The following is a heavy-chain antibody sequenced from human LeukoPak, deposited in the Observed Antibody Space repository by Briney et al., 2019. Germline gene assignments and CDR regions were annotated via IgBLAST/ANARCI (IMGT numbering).Heavy chain of an antibody. CDR1: GGTFSSYA. CDR2: IIPIFGTA. Sequence: ASVKVSCKASGGTFSSYAIGWVRQAPGQGLEWMGGIIPIFGTANYAQRFQGRVTITTDESTSTAYMELSSLRSEDTAVYYCASAPGIAVAGTNDAFDIWGQGTMVTVSS. V-gene: IGHV1-69*05. J-gene: IGHJ3*02. CDR3: ASAPGIAVAGTNDAFDI. D-gene: IGHD6-19*01.